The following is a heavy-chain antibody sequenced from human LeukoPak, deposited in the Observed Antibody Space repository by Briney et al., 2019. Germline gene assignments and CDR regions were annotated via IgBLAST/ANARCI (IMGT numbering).Heavy chain of an antibody. CDR3: ARSKDILTGYCFDY. D-gene: IGHD3-9*01. V-gene: IGHV4-59*01. Sequence: SETLSLTCTDSGASLRSYYWSWIRQPPGKGLEWFGYIYYSGSTKYNPSLKSRVTISVDTSKKQFSLKLSSVTAADTAVYYCARSKDILTGYCFDYWGQGTLVTVSS. CDR2: IYYSGST. J-gene: IGHJ4*02. CDR1: GASLRSYY.